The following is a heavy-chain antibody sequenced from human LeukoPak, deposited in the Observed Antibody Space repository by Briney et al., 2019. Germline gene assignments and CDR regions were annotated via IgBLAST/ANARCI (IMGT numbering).Heavy chain of an antibody. V-gene: IGHV3-48*03. CDR3: ARAVYSSSGFDS. CDR2: ISSSGSTI. CDR1: GFTFSSYE. J-gene: IGHJ4*02. Sequence: GGSLRLSCAASGFTFSSYEMNWVRQAPGKGLEWVSYISSSGSTIYYADSVKGRFTISRTNANNSLFLQMDSLRAEDTAIYYCARAVYSSSGFDSWGQGALVTVSS. D-gene: IGHD2-2*01.